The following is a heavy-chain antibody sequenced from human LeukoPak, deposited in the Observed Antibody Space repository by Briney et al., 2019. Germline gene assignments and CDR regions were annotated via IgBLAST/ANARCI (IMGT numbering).Heavy chain of an antibody. Sequence: SVKVSCKASGGTFSSYTISLVRQAPGQGLEWMGRIIPILGIANYAQKFQGRVTITADKSTSTAYMELSSLRSEDTAVYYCARTGYCTNGVCYAHYYYYYTDVWGKGTTVTVSS. D-gene: IGHD2-8*01. CDR1: GGTFSSYT. V-gene: IGHV1-69*02. CDR2: IIPILGIA. CDR3: ARTGYCTNGVCYAHYYYYYTDV. J-gene: IGHJ6*03.